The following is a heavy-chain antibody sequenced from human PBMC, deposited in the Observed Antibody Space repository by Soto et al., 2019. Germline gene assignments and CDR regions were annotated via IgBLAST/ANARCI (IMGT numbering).Heavy chain of an antibody. Sequence: GGSLRLSCAASGFTFSSYGMHWVRQAPGKGLEWVAVISYDGSNKYYADSVKGRFTISRDNSKNTLYLQMNSLRAEDTAVYYCAKEGAKDFSSGYCSGGSCYGYFQHWGQGTLVTVSS. CDR1: GFTFSSYG. V-gene: IGHV3-30*18. D-gene: IGHD2-15*01. CDR3: AKEGAKDFSSGYCSGGSCYGYFQH. CDR2: ISYDGSNK. J-gene: IGHJ1*01.